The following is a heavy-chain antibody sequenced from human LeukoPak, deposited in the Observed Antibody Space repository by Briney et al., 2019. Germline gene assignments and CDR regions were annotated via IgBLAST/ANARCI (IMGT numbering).Heavy chain of an antibody. Sequence: GSLRLSCAASGFTFSSYSMNWVRQAPGKGLEWVSSISSSSSYVTYADSVKGRFTISRDNAKNSLYLQMHSLRAEDTAVYYCARDSQAVGTDFDYWGQGTLVTVSS. J-gene: IGHJ4*02. D-gene: IGHD6-13*01. CDR1: GFTFSSYS. CDR2: ISSSSSYV. V-gene: IGHV3-21*01. CDR3: ARDSQAVGTDFDY.